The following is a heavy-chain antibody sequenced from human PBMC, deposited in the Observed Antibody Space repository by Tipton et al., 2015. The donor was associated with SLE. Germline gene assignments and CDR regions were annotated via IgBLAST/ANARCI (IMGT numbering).Heavy chain of an antibody. CDR3: ARLFGWTRGFDY. V-gene: IGHV4-61*09. D-gene: IGHD3-10*01. Sequence: TLSLTCTVSGGSISSGSYYWSWIRQPAGKGLEWIGYIYTSGSTNYNPSLKSRVTISLDTSRKQFSLKLNSVTAADTAVYYCARLFGWTRGFDYWGQGTLVTVSS. J-gene: IGHJ4*02. CDR1: GGSISSGSYY. CDR2: IYTSGST.